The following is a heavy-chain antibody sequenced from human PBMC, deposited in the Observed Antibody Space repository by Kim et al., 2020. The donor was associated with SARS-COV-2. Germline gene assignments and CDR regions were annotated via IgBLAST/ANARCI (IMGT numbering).Heavy chain of an antibody. D-gene: IGHD4-4*01. J-gene: IGHJ6*01. CDR1: GGSINSFY. Sequence: SETLSLTCTVSGGSINSFYWSWTRQPPGKGLEWIGYISYIGNTNYNPSLKSRVTISVDTSKNQFSLKLSSVTAAYTAVYYCARASGTVTTFYYHGMDVWG. V-gene: IGHV4-59*01. CDR2: ISYIGNT. CDR3: ARASGTVTTFYYHGMDV.